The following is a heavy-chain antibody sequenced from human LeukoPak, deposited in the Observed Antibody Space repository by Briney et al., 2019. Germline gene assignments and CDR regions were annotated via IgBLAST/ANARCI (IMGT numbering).Heavy chain of an antibody. V-gene: IGHV3-30-3*01. CDR3: ARERSYYLPDY. D-gene: IGHD1-26*01. Sequence: GGSLRLSCAASGFTISNYAIHWVRQAPGKGLGWVAVISYDGSDKYYADSVKGRFTISRDNSKNTLYLQMNSLRPEDTAVYYCARERSYYLPDYWGQGTLVTVSS. CDR2: ISYDGSDK. J-gene: IGHJ4*02. CDR1: GFTISNYA.